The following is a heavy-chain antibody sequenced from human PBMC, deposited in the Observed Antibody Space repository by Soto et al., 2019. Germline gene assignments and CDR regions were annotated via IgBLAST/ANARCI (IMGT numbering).Heavy chain of an antibody. CDR1: GGPINSRSW. V-gene: IGHV4-4*02. J-gene: IGHJ6*02. CDR2: MHHGGTT. CDR3: ATQTISYTWDV. Sequence: QVQLQESGPGLVKPSGTLSLTCVVSGGPINSRSWWSWVRQPPGKGLEWIGEMHHGGTTYYNPSLKNRIITSFDTSKNHFSLGLTSVTDADTAIYYCATQTISYTWDVWGQGTSVTVSS. D-gene: IGHD3-3*01.